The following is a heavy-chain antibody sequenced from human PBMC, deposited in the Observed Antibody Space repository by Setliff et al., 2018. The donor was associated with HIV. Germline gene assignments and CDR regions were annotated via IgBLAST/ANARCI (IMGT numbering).Heavy chain of an antibody. CDR3: ARVIMAVAGTPYHFWFDP. Sequence: SETLSLTCTVSGGSIRSDSYYWTWIRQPAGEGLEWIGRIYSSGNTNYNPSLESRVTISVDTSKNQFSLKLSSVTAADTAVYYCARVIMAVAGTPYHFWFDPWGQGTLVTVSS. V-gene: IGHV4-61*02. CDR2: IYSSGNT. CDR1: GGSIRSDSYY. J-gene: IGHJ5*02. D-gene: IGHD6-19*01.